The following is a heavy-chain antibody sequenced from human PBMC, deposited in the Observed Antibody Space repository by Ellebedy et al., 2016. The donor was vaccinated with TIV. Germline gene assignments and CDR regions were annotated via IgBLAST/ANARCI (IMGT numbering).Heavy chain of an antibody. J-gene: IGHJ6*02. CDR3: AKGENGLGIFANYGMDV. D-gene: IGHD3-10*01. CDR1: GFTFSNYA. CDR2: ISGSGGNT. V-gene: IGHV3-23*01. Sequence: GESLKISXAASGFTFSNYAMSWVRQAPGQGLEWVSGISGSGGNTYYADSVKGRFTISRDNSKNTLYLQMNSLRAEDTAVYYCAKGENGLGIFANYGMDVWGQGTTVTVSS.